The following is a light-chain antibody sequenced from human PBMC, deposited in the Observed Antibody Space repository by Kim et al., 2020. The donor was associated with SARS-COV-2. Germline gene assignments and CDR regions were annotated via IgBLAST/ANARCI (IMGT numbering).Light chain of an antibody. V-gene: IGKV3-20*01. CDR2: DAS. J-gene: IGKJ1*01. CDR3: QQYAGLPRT. Sequence: SPGDRATPSCRASQSVRSSYLAWYQQKPGQAPRLFMYDASTRATGIPDRFSGSGSGTDFTLTISRLEPEDFAVYYCQQYAGLPRTFGQGTKVDIK. CDR1: QSVRSSY.